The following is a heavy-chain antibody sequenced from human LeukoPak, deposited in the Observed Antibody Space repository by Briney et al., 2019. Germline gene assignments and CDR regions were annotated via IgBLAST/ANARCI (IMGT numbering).Heavy chain of an antibody. J-gene: IGHJ4*02. CDR2: INPNSGGT. CDR3: ARDGSYSSGSNFGY. V-gene: IGHV1-2*02. CDR1: GYTFTGYY. D-gene: IGHD6-19*01. Sequence: ASVKVSCKASGYTFTGYYMHWVRQAPGQGLEWMGWINPNSGGTNYAQKFQGRVTMTRDTPISTAYMELSRLRSDDTAVYYCARDGSYSSGSNFGYWGQGTLVTVSS.